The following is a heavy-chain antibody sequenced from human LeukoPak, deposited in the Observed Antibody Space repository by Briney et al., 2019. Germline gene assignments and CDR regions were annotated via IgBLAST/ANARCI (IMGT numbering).Heavy chain of an antibody. V-gene: IGHV3-23*01. CDR2: ISGDGTRT. J-gene: IGHJ4*02. CDR3: AKWPEGAMDYFDY. Sequence: GGSLRLSCAASGFSFSSYAMTWARQAPVKGLEWVSAISGDGTRTYYADSVKGRFTISRDDSKNTLYLEMSSLRVEDTAIYYCAKWPEGAMDYFDYWGQGTLVTVSS. CDR1: GFSFSSYA. D-gene: IGHD3-16*01.